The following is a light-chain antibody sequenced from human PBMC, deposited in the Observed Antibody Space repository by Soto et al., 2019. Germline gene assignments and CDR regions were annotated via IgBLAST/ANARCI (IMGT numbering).Light chain of an antibody. CDR2: GAS. Sequence: EIVMTQSPATLSVSPGERATLSCRASQSVSSNLAWYQQNPGQAPRLLIYGASTRATGIPARFSGSGSGTEFTLTISNLQAEDFVVYYCQQYNNWPPITFGQGTKLEIK. CDR3: QQYNNWPPIT. J-gene: IGKJ2*01. V-gene: IGKV3-15*01. CDR1: QSVSSN.